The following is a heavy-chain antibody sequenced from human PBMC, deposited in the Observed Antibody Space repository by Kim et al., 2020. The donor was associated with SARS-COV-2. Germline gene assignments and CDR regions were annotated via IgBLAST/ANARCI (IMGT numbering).Heavy chain of an antibody. D-gene: IGHD4-17*01. Sequence: GGSLRLSCAASGFTFSSYSMNWVRQAPGKGLEWVSSISSSSSYIYYADSVKGRFTISRDNAKNSLYLQMNSLRAEDTAVYYCARDAFRTTVTTPWFDPWGQGTLVTVSS. V-gene: IGHV3-21*01. CDR1: GFTFSSYS. CDR2: ISSSSSYI. CDR3: ARDAFRTTVTTPWFDP. J-gene: IGHJ5*02.